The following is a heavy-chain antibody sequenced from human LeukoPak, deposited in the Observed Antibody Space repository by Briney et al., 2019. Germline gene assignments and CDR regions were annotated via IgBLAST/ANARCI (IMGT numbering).Heavy chain of an antibody. V-gene: IGHV4-59*01. CDR3: ARGIESYGDYGY. CDR1: GGSISSYY. J-gene: IGHJ4*02. CDR2: IYYSGST. D-gene: IGHD4-17*01. Sequence: SETLSLTCTISGGSISSYYWSWIRQPPGKGLEWIGYIYYSGSTNYNPSLKSRVTISIDTSKNQFSLKLSSLTAADTAIYYCARGIESYGDYGYWGQGILVTVSS.